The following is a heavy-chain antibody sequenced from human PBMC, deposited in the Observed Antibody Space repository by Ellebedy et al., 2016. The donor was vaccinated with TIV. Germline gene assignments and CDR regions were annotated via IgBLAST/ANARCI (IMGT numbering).Heavy chain of an antibody. CDR2: ISGDGGST. J-gene: IGHJ4*02. CDR1: GFTFDDYA. V-gene: IGHV3-43*02. Sequence: PGGSLRLSCAASGFTFDDYAMHWVRQAPGKGLEWVSLISGDGGSTYYADSVKGRFTISRDNSKNSLYLQMNSLRTEDTALYYCAKDGQLLANGGFDYWGQGTLVTVSS. CDR3: AKDGQLLANGGFDY. D-gene: IGHD3-10*01.